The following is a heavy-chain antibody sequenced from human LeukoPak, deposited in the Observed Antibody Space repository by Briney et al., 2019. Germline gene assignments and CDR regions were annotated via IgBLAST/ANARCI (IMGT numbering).Heavy chain of an antibody. CDR3: AGASSGPNY. CDR2: ISSSGSTI. J-gene: IGHJ4*02. D-gene: IGHD6-19*01. V-gene: IGHV3-48*03. CDR1: GFTFSSYE. Sequence: GGSLRPSCAASGFTFSSYEMNWVRQAPGKGLEWVSYISSSGSTIYYADSVKGRFTISRDNAKNSLYLQMNSLRAEDTAVYYCAGASSGPNYWGQGALVTVSS.